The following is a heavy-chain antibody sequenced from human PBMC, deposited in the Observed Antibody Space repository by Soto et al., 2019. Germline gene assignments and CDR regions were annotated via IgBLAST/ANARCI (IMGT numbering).Heavy chain of an antibody. CDR3: ARVAPRIITMVRGAPDPFDY. Sequence: GGSLRLSCAASGFTFSSYSMNWVRQAPGKGLEWVSSISSSSSYIYYADSVKGRFTISRDNAKNSLYLQMNSLRAEDTAVYYCARVAPRIITMVRGAPDPFDYWGQGTLVTVSS. J-gene: IGHJ4*02. D-gene: IGHD3-10*01. CDR1: GFTFSSYS. CDR2: ISSSSSYI. V-gene: IGHV3-21*01.